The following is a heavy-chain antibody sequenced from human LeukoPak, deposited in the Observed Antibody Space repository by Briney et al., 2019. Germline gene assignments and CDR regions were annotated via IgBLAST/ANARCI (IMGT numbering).Heavy chain of an antibody. V-gene: IGHV4-38-2*02. CDR2: INHSGSI. CDR1: GYSISSGYY. D-gene: IGHD6-13*01. Sequence: SETLSLTCTVSGYSISSGYYWGWIRQPPGKGLEWIGEINHSGSINYNPSVRSRVTISEDTSKNQFSLKLNSVTAADTAVYYCARTYSSSWYSAFDIWGQGTMVTVSS. CDR3: ARTYSSSWYSAFDI. J-gene: IGHJ3*02.